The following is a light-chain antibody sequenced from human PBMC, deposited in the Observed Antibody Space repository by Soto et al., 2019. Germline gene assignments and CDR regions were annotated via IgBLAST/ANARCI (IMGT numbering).Light chain of an antibody. Sequence: EIVLTQSPATLSLSPGERATLSCRASQSVSRYLAWYQQKPGQAPRLLIYDASSRATGIPDRFSGSGSGTDFTLTISRLEPEDFAVYYCQQYVSSPPTFGQGTKVDIK. J-gene: IGKJ1*01. CDR3: QQYVSSPPT. V-gene: IGKV3-20*01. CDR2: DAS. CDR1: QSVSRY.